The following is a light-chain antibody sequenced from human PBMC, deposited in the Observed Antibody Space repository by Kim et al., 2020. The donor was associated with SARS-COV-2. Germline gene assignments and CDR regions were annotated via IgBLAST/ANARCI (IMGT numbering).Light chain of an antibody. V-gene: IGKV3-20*01. Sequence: SPGERPTPSCRARQSVSSSYLAWYQQKPGQAPRLLIYGASSRATGIPDRFSGSGSGTDFTLTISRLEPEDFAVYYCQQYGSSPRTFGQGTKVDIK. CDR2: GAS. CDR1: QSVSSSY. CDR3: QQYGSSPRT. J-gene: IGKJ1*01.